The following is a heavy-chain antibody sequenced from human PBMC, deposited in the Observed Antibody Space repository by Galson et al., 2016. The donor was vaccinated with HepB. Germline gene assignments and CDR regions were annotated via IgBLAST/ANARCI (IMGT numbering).Heavy chain of an antibody. Sequence: SVKVSCKASGYSFTSYPFHWVRQAPGQRLECLGWITTATDSIRYTDKFQGRVTITRDTSASTAYMELSNLRSEDTAVYYCARGKGFHSHYGMDVWGQGTTVTVSS. V-gene: IGHV1-3*04. CDR2: ITTATDSI. CDR3: ARGKGFHSHYGMDV. D-gene: IGHD2/OR15-2a*01. J-gene: IGHJ6*02. CDR1: GYSFTSYP.